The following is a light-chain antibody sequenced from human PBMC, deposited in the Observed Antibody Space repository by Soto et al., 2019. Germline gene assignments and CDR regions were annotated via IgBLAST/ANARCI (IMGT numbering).Light chain of an antibody. Sequence: DIVMTQSPDSLAVSLGERATINCKSRQSILYSSNNKNQLAWYQQKPGQPPKLLFYWASTRESGVPDRFSGSESGTDFTLTISSLQAEDVAVYYCQQYNSPPYTFGQGTKLEI. CDR1: QSILYSSNNKNQ. CDR2: WAS. J-gene: IGKJ2*01. CDR3: QQYNSPPYT. V-gene: IGKV4-1*01.